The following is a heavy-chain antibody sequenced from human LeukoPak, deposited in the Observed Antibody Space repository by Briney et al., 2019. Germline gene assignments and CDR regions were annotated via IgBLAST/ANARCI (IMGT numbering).Heavy chain of an antibody. Sequence: ASVKVSCKASGYTFTSYGISWVRQAPGQGLEWMGWISAYNGNTNYAQKLQGRVTMTRDTSISTAYMELSRLRSDDTAVYYCARGCWYDSDYYYYGMDVWGQGTTVTVFS. J-gene: IGHJ6*02. CDR3: ARGCWYDSDYYYYGMDV. CDR2: ISAYNGNT. V-gene: IGHV1-18*01. CDR1: GYTFTSYG. D-gene: IGHD6-13*01.